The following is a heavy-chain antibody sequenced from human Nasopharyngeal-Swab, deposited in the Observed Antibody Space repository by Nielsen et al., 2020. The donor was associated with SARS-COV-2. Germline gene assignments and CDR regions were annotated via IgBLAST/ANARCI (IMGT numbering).Heavy chain of an antibody. CDR2: IYGGDTT. CDR3: ARGGGSLAARPFDY. J-gene: IGHJ4*02. V-gene: IGHV3-66*01. CDR1: GFSVSSNY. D-gene: IGHD6-6*01. Sequence: GESLKISCIVSGFSVSSNYMSWVRQAPGKGLEWVSIIYGGDTTYYADSVKARFTISRDSSKNTLYLQMNSLRADDTAVYYCARGGGSLAARPFDYWGRGTLVTVSS.